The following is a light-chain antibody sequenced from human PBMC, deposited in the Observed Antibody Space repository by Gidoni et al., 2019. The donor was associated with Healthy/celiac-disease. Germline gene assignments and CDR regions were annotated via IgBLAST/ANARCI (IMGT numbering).Light chain of an antibody. V-gene: IGKV3-11*01. J-gene: IGKJ2*01. CDR3: QQRSNWPPYT. CDR1: QSVSSY. CDR2: DAS. Sequence: DIVLTQSPATLSLSPVARATISCRASQSVSSYLAWYQQKHDQAPRLLIYDASNRATGIPARFSGSGAGTDFTLTISSREPEDFAVYYCQQRSNWPPYTFGQGTKLEIK.